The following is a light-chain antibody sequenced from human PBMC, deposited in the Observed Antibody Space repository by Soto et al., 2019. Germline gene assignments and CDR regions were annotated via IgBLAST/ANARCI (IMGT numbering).Light chain of an antibody. CDR1: ESVSSY. CDR2: KAY. V-gene: IGKV1-5*03. CDR3: QQYNSNPLT. J-gene: IGKJ4*01. Sequence: DIQMTQSPSSLSASVGDRVTITCRAKESVSSYVNWYQQKPGKAPKLLIYKAYSLESGVPSRFSGSGSGTEFTLTISSLQPDDFATYYCQQYNSNPLTFGGGTKVEIK.